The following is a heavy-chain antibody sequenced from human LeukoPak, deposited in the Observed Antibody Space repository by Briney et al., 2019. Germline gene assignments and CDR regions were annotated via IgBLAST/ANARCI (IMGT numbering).Heavy chain of an antibody. V-gene: IGHV3-30-3*02. CDR3: AKCGNSGCHLIDY. D-gene: IGHD5-12*01. CDR2: ISYDGSNK. J-gene: IGHJ4*02. CDR1: GFTFNRYA. Sequence: GGSLRLSCAASGFTFNRYAMHWVRQAPGKGLEWVAVISYDGSNKYYADSVKGRFTISRDNSKSTLYLQMDSLRAEDTAVYYCAKCGNSGCHLIDYWGQGTLVTVSS.